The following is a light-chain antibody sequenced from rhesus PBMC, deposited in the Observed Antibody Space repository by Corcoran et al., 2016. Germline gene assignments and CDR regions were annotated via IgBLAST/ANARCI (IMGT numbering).Light chain of an antibody. CDR2: KAS. CDR3: LQYRSSPFT. Sequence: DIQMTQSPSSLSASVGDTVTITCRASQTISTYLDWYQQKPGKVPNLLICKASSLQSGVPSRFSGSGSGTDFTLTISSLQPEDFATYYCLQYRSSPFTFGPGTKLDIK. CDR1: QTISTY. J-gene: IGKJ3*01. V-gene: IGKV1-22*01.